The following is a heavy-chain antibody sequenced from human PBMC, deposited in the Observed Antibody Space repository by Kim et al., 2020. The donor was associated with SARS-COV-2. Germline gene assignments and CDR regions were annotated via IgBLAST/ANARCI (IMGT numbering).Heavy chain of an antibody. CDR1: GFTFDDYA. CDR2: ISGDGGST. CDR3: AKDIRTNYYFDY. D-gene: IGHD1-7*01. J-gene: IGHJ4*02. V-gene: IGHV3-43*02. Sequence: GGSLRLSCAASGFTFDDYAMHCVRQAPGKGLEWVSLISGDGGSTYYADSVKGRFTISRDNSKNSLYLQMNSLRTEDTALYYCAKDIRTNYYFDYWGQGTLVTVSS.